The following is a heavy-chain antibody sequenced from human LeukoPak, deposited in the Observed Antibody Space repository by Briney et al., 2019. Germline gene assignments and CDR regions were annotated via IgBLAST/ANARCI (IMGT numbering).Heavy chain of an antibody. CDR3: AREDCSSGTCSHFDY. Sequence: SETLSLTCAVYGGSFSGHYWSWIRQSSGKGLEWIGEINHSGSTNYNPSLKSRVIISIDTPKKQFSLKLRSVTAADTAVYYCAREDCSSGTCSHFDYWGQGSLVTVSS. CDR1: GGSFSGHY. D-gene: IGHD2-15*01. V-gene: IGHV4-34*01. J-gene: IGHJ4*02. CDR2: INHSGST.